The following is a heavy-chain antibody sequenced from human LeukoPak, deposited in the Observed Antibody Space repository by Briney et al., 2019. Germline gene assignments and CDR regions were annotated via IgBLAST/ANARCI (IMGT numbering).Heavy chain of an antibody. V-gene: IGHV3-7*01. CDR3: ARDYDILTDYSDY. D-gene: IGHD3-9*01. CDR1: GFTFSSYW. Sequence: GGSLRLSCAASGFTFSSYWMSWVRQAPGKGLEWVANIKQDGSEKYYVDSVKGRFTISRDNAKNSLYLQMNSLRAEDTAVYYCARDYDILTDYSDYWGQGTLVTVSS. J-gene: IGHJ4*02. CDR2: IKQDGSEK.